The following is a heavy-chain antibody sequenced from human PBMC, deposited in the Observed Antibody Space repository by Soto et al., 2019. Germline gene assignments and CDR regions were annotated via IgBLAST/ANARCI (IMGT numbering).Heavy chain of an antibody. CDR2: IYYSGST. J-gene: IGHJ4*02. D-gene: IGHD5-12*01. Sequence: QVQLQESGPGLVKPSQTLSLTCTVSGGSISSGGYYWSWIRQHPGKGLEWIGYIYYSGSTYYNPSLKSRVTRXXDXSXXQFSLKLSSVTAADTAVYYCARGFKPSGYVTPPDYWGQGTLVTVSS. V-gene: IGHV4-31*03. CDR1: GGSISSGGYY. CDR3: ARGFKPSGYVTPPDY.